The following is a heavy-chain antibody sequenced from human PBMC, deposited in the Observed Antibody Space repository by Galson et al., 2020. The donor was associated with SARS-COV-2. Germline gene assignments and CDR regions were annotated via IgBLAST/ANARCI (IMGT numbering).Heavy chain of an antibody. V-gene: IGHV4-30-2*01. J-gene: IGHJ3*02. CDR2: ISHSGGT. Sequence: SETLSLTCAVSVTSLSSGSYPWNWIRQPPGKGLEWIGYISHSGGTYYNPALKSRVTSSGDRSKNQFSLRLSSVTAADTAVYDCARLHYGEYAPEAFDIWGPGTRVT. CDR3: ARLHYGEYAPEAFDI. D-gene: IGHD4-17*01. CDR1: VTSLSSGSYP.